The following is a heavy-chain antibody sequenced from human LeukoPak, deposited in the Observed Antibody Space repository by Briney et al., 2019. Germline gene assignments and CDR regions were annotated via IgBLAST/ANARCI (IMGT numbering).Heavy chain of an antibody. Sequence: GGSLRLSCAASGFTFSSYAMSWVRQAPGKGLEWVSAISGSGGSTYYADSVKGRFTISRDNSKNTLYLQMNSLRAEDTAVYYCAKDHGALYYYDSSGYYWGDYWGQGTLVTVSS. CDR1: GFTFSSYA. CDR2: ISGSGGST. CDR3: AKDHGALYYYDSSGYYWGDY. V-gene: IGHV3-23*01. J-gene: IGHJ4*02. D-gene: IGHD3-22*01.